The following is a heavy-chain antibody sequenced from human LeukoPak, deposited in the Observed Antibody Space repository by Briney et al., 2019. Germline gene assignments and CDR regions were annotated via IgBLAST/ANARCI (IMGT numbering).Heavy chain of an antibody. J-gene: IGHJ5*02. CDR1: DGSINSYY. V-gene: IGHV4-34*01. Sequence: SETLSLTCTVSDGSINSYYWSWIRQPPGKGLEWIGEINHSGSTNYNPSLKSRVTISVDTSKNQFSLKLSSVTAADTAVYYCASDSSGVPISSPTNWFDPWGQGTLVTVSS. CDR2: INHSGST. D-gene: IGHD6-19*01. CDR3: ASDSSGVPISSPTNWFDP.